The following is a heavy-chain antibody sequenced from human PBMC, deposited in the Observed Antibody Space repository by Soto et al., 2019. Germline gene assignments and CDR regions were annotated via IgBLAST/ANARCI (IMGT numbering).Heavy chain of an antibody. D-gene: IGHD6-13*01. J-gene: IGHJ4*02. CDR2: ISGSGDST. V-gene: IGHV3-23*01. Sequence: EVQLLESGGGLVQPGRSLRLSCAASGFSFSSAAMSWVRQAPGKGLEWVAAISGSGDSTYYADAVKGRFTISRDNSKNTLYLQMNGLRAEDTAVYYCAKERSVFVGEMHSSWGGCFDYWGQCTVVTVSS. CDR3: AKERSVFVGEMHSSWGGCFDY. CDR1: GFSFSSAA.